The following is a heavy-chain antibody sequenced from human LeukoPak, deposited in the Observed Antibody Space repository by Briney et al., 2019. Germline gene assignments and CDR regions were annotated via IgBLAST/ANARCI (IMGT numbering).Heavy chain of an antibody. D-gene: IGHD3-22*01. V-gene: IGHV1-2*02. J-gene: IGHJ6*03. CDR2: INPESGAT. CDR3: ARGPIRSGYYFSQYYYYYMDV. CDR1: GDNITDQY. Sequence: ASVKVSCKASGDNITDQYLHWVRQAPGQGLEWMGWINPESGATHYAQKFQDKIRLTSGTSITTAYMEVSALTSDDTAVYYCARGPIRSGYYFSQYYYYYMDVWGKGTTVTISS.